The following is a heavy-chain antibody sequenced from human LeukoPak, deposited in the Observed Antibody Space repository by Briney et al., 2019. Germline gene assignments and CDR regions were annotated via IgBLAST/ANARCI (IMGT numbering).Heavy chain of an antibody. CDR2: ISGSGGST. CDR1: RFTFSSYA. V-gene: IGHV3-23*01. Sequence: PGGSLRLSCAASRFTFSSYAMSWVRQAPGKGLEWVSAISGSGGSTYYADSVKGRFTISRDNSKNTLYLQMNSLRAEDTAVYYCAKDLSDFWRGDDYWGQGTLVTVSS. J-gene: IGHJ4*02. D-gene: IGHD3-3*01. CDR3: AKDLSDFWRGDDY.